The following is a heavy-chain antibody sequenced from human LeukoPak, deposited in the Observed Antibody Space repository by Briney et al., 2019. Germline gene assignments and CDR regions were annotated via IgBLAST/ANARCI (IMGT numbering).Heavy chain of an antibody. CDR1: GYTFTGYY. Sequence: GASVKVSCKASGYTFTGYYMHWVRQAPGQGREWMGWIYPNSGATKYAQKFQGRVTMTRDTSISTAYMERSRLRSDDTAVYYCGTLLSNGPFDYWGQGSLVTVSS. CDR2: IYPNSGAT. V-gene: IGHV1-2*02. CDR3: GTLLSNGPFDY. J-gene: IGHJ4*02.